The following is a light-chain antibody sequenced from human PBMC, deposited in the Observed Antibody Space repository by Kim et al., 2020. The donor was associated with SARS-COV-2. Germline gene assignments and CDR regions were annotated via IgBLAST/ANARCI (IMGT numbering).Light chain of an antibody. V-gene: IGKV1-8*01. Sequence: AIRMTQSPSSLSASTGDRVTITCRASQGISSYLAWYQQKPGKAPKLLIYAASTLQSGVPSRFSGSGSGTDFTLTISCLQSEDFATYYCQQYYSLETFGQGTKVDIK. CDR3: QQYYSLET. J-gene: IGKJ1*01. CDR1: QGISSY. CDR2: AAS.